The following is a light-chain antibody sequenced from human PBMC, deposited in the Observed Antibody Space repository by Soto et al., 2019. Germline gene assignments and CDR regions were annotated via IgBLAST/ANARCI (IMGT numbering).Light chain of an antibody. Sequence: EVVLTQSPGTLSLSPGESATLSCRARQSVSNNYFAWYQQKPGQAPRLLIFGSSDRATSIPDSFSGSGSGTDFTITIGRLEPEYFAVYYCQQYGSSPPYTFGQGTKLEIK. J-gene: IGKJ2*01. CDR2: GSS. CDR1: QSVSNNY. CDR3: QQYGSSPPYT. V-gene: IGKV3-20*01.